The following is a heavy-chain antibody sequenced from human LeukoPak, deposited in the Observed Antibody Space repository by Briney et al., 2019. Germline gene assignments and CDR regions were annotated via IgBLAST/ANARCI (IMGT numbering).Heavy chain of an antibody. Sequence: SETLSLTCTVSGGSVSSCSYYWSWIRQPPGKGLEWIGSIHYSGSTNYNPSLKSRVTISVDTSKNQFSLKLSSVTAADTAVYYCARGYCSGGSCYSYYYYNYMDVWGKGTTVTVSS. CDR3: ARGYCSGGSCYSYYYYNYMDV. D-gene: IGHD2-15*01. CDR1: GGSVSSCSYY. CDR2: IHYSGST. J-gene: IGHJ6*03. V-gene: IGHV4-39*07.